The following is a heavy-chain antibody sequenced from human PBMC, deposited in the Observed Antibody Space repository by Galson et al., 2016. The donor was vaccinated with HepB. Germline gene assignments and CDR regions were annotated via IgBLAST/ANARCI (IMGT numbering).Heavy chain of an antibody. Sequence: SLRLSCAASGFAFSSYAMHWVRQAPGKGLECVSAIDNNGDNIFYADSVKGRFTISRDSSKYTLYLQMSSLRPEDTAVYYCAKDQTESDFWSSYSSYFDYWGQGTLVTVSS. CDR3: AKDQTESDFWSSYSSYFDY. CDR2: IDNNGDNI. V-gene: IGHV3-64D*06. CDR1: GFAFSSYA. D-gene: IGHD3-3*01. J-gene: IGHJ4*02.